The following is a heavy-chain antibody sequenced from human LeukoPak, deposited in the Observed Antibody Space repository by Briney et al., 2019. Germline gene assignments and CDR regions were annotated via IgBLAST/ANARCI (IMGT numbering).Heavy chain of an antibody. CDR2: VFHSGST. D-gene: IGHD6-19*01. J-gene: IGHJ6*02. Sequence: NPSQTLSLTCTVSGGSISSGDYFWSWIRQPPGKGLEWIGYVFHSGSTNYNPSLKSRVTISVDTSRNQFSLRLSSVTAADTAVYYCARDVQRWLDLQYYYHGMDVWGQGTTVTVS. V-gene: IGHV4-61*08. CDR1: GGSISSGDYF. CDR3: ARDVQRWLDLQYYYHGMDV.